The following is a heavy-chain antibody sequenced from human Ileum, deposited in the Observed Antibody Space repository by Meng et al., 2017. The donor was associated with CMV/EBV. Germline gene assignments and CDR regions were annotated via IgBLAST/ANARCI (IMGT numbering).Heavy chain of an antibody. Sequence: SSYMPWGRQAPGHGLEWMGIINPSGGSTSYAQKFQGRVTMTRDTSTRTVYMELSSLRSEDTAVYYCARQPSRYGSGTYYNQYYFDYWGQGTLVTVSS. D-gene: IGHD3-10*01. CDR3: ARQPSRYGSGTYYNQYYFDY. CDR2: INPSGGST. V-gene: IGHV1-46*01. J-gene: IGHJ4*02. CDR1: SSY.